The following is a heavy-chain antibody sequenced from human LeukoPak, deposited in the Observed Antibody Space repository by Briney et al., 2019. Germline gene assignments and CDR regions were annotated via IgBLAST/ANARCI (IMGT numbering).Heavy chain of an antibody. J-gene: IGHJ6*04. CDR3: ARVTLVADANYYGMDV. CDR2: IYYSGST. D-gene: IGHD2-15*01. Sequence: SQTLSLTCTVSGGSISSGGYYWSWIRQHPGKGLEWIGYIYYSGSTYYNPSLKSRVTISVDTSRNQFSLRLSSVTAADTAVYYCARVTLVADANYYGMDVWGKGTTVTVSS. CDR1: GGSISSGGYY. V-gene: IGHV4-31*03.